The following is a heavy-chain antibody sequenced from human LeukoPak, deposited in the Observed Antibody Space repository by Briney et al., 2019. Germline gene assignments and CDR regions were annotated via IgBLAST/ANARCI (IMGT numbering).Heavy chain of an antibody. J-gene: IGHJ4*02. D-gene: IGHD1-26*01. CDR2: IYYSGST. CDR1: GGSISSSSYY. V-gene: IGHV4-39*01. Sequence: SETLSLTCTVSGGSISSSSYYWGWIRQPPGKGLEWIGSIYYSGSTYYNPSLKSRVTISVDTSKNQFSPKLSSVTAADTAVYYCAPVVGATEAFDYWGQGTLVTVSS. CDR3: APVVGATEAFDY.